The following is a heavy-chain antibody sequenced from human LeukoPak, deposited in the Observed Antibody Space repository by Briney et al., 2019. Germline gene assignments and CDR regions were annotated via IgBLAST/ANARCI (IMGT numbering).Heavy chain of an antibody. CDR1: GFTFSDYN. J-gene: IGHJ6*02. V-gene: IGHV3-21*06. CDR2: ISSSATYI. Sequence: GGPLRLSCAASGFTFSDYNMNWVRQAPGKGLVWVSSISSSATYIYYADSVKGRFTISRDNAKTSLSLQMNRLRAEDTAVYYCARILVVPAANYYYSYGMDVWGRGTTVTVSS. CDR3: ARILVVPAANYYYSYGMDV. D-gene: IGHD2-2*01.